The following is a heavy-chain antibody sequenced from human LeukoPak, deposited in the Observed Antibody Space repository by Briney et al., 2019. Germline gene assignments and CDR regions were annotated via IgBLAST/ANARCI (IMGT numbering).Heavy chain of an antibody. V-gene: IGHV4-30-2*01. CDR3: AREARSLDIVVVPAAISYMDV. CDR1: GGSISSSSYY. Sequence: SETLSLTCTVSGGSISSSSYYWGWIRQPPGKGLEWIGYIYHSGSTYYNPSLKSRVTISVDRSKNQFSLKLSSVTAADTAVYYCAREARSLDIVVVPAAISYMDVWGKGTTVTVSS. D-gene: IGHD2-2*01. CDR2: IYHSGST. J-gene: IGHJ6*03.